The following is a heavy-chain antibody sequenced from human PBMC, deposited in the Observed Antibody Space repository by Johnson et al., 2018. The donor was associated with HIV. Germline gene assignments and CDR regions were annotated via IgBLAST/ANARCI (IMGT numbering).Heavy chain of an antibody. V-gene: IGHV3-30*02. J-gene: IGHJ3*02. CDR1: AFTFSSYG. D-gene: IGHD6-6*01. CDR2: IRYDGSNK. CDR3: ERGRGSYSSSSPLPLDAFDI. Sequence: QVQLVESGGGVVQPGGSLRLSCAASAFTFSSYGMHWVRQAPGKGLEWVAFIRYDGSNKYYADSVKGRFTISRDNSKNTLYLQMNGLRAEDTAVYYCERGRGSYSSSSPLPLDAFDIWGQGTMVTVSS.